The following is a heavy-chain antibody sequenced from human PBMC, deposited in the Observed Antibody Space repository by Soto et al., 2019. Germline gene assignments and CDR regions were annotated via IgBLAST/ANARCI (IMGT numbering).Heavy chain of an antibody. Sequence: HEHLVQSGAEVKRPGASLKVSCKASGYSFTGYYIHWVRQAPGQGLEWMGWINPDSGATNYAQNFQGRVTLTSDTSISTDSMALTRLTSDAMAVEDCAIGYYGTGGYHFHYFDYWGQGTLVIVSS. D-gene: IGHD3-22*01. CDR2: INPDSGAT. J-gene: IGHJ4*02. CDR1: GYSFTGYY. V-gene: IGHV1-2*02. CDR3: AIGYYGTGGYHFHYFDY.